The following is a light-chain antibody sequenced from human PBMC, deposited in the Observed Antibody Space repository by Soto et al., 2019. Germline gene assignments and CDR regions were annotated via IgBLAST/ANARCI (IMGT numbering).Light chain of an antibody. CDR1: SSNIGNNA. J-gene: IGLJ3*02. CDR2: YDD. Sequence: VLTQPPSVSEAPRQRVTISCSGSSSNIGNNAVNWYQQLPGKAPKLLIYYDDLLPSGVSDRFSGSKSGTSASLAISGLQSEDEADYYCAAWDDSLNGWVFGGGTKLTVL. V-gene: IGLV1-36*01. CDR3: AAWDDSLNGWV.